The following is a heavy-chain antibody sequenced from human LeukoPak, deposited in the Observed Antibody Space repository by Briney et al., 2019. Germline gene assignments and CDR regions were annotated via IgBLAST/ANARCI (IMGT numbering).Heavy chain of an antibody. CDR1: GFTFSSSA. J-gene: IGHJ6*03. V-gene: IGHV3-23*01. D-gene: IGHD6-13*01. CDR2: ISGSGGST. Sequence: GGSLRLSCAASGFTFSSSAMSWVRQAPGKGLEWVSAISGSGGSTYYADSVKGRFTISRDNSKNTLYLQMNSLRAEDTAVYYCARTPESSSWYVGYYYYYMDVWGKGTTVTVSS. CDR3: ARTPESSSWYVGYYYYYMDV.